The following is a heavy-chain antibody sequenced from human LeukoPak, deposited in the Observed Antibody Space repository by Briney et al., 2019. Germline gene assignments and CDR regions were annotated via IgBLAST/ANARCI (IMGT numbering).Heavy chain of an antibody. D-gene: IGHD2-21*02. V-gene: IGHV4-59*01. CDR2: IAYTGST. Sequence: SETLSLTCTVSGGSISSYYWSWIRQPPGKGLEWIGFIAYTGSTNYNPSLKSRVTISVDTSKNQFSLKLTSVTAADTAVYYCARESLVVTATPHDAFDIWGQGTVVTVSS. CDR1: GGSISSYY. CDR3: ARESLVVTATPHDAFDI. J-gene: IGHJ3*02.